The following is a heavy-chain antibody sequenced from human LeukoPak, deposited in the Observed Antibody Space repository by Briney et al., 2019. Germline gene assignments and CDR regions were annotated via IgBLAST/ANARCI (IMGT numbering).Heavy chain of an antibody. CDR2: IYYSGST. V-gene: IGHV4-59*01. J-gene: IGHJ6*02. D-gene: IGHD6-25*01. Sequence: SETLSLTCSVSGGSISGAYWSWIRQPPGKGLEWIGYIYYSGSTNYNPSLKSRVTISIDTSKNHFSLNLTSVTAADTAVYYCARTGSGRDYYGMDVWGQGTTVTVSS. CDR1: GGSISGAY. CDR3: ARTGSGRDYYGMDV.